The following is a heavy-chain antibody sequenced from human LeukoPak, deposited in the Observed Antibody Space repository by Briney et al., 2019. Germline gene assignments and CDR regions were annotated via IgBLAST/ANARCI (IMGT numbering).Heavy chain of an antibody. J-gene: IGHJ4*02. CDR3: ARDRGSYYPDFDY. Sequence: ASVKVSCKASGYTFTSYDINWVRQATGQGLEWMGWMNPNSGNTGYAQRFQGRVTMTRNTSISTAYMELSSLRSEDTAVYYCARDRGSYYPDFDYWGQGTLVTVSS. CDR1: GYTFTSYD. V-gene: IGHV1-8*01. CDR2: MNPNSGNT. D-gene: IGHD1-26*01.